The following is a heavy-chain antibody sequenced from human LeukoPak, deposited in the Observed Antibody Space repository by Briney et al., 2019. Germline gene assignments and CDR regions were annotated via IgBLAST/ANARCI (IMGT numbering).Heavy chain of an antibody. CDR2: ISSDGSTT. V-gene: IGHV3-74*01. D-gene: IGHD6-13*01. CDR1: GFSFSNYW. Sequence: GGSLRLSCAASGFSFSNYWMHWVRQAPGKGLVWVSVISSDGSTTRHAASVKGRFTISRDNAKNTLYLQVNSLRAEDTAVYYCATTDYGSSAYWGQGTLVTVSS. CDR3: ATTDYGSSAY. J-gene: IGHJ4*02.